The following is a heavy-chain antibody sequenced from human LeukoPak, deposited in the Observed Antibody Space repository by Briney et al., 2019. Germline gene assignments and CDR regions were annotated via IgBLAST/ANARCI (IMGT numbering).Heavy chain of an antibody. CDR3: ERAATFDYYDSSAYYYDPFDY. D-gene: IGHD3-22*01. CDR2: ISGSGGST. CDR1: GFTFSSYA. V-gene: IGHV3-23*01. Sequence: GGSLRLSCAASGFTFSSYAMSWVRQAPGKGLEWVSAISGSGGSTYYADSVRGRFTISRDNAKNSLYLQMNSLRDEDTAVYYCERAATFDYYDSSAYYYDPFDYWGQGTLVTVSS. J-gene: IGHJ4*02.